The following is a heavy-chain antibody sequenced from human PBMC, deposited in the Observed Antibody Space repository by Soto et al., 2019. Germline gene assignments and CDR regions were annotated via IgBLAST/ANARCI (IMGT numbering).Heavy chain of an antibody. J-gene: IGHJ4*02. CDR2: INAGNGNT. V-gene: IGHV1-3*01. D-gene: IGHD6-13*01. CDR1: GYTFTSYA. Sequence: ASVKVSCKASGYTFTSYAMHWVRQAPGQRLEWMGWINAGNGNTKYSQKFQGRVTITRDTSASTAYMELSSLRSEDTAVYYCARVYSSSSSYDYWGQGTLVTVSS. CDR3: ARVYSSSSSYDY.